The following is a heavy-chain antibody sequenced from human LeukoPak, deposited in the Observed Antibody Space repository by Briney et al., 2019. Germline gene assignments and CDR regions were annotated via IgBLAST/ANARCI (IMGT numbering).Heavy chain of an antibody. Sequence: GGSLRLSCAASGFTFSSYEMNWVRQAPGKGLEWVSYISTSSSNMYYADSVKGRFSISRDNAKNSLYLQMNSLRGEVTAGDYCARVGYGYDDWGQGTLVTVSS. CDR2: ISTSSSNM. V-gene: IGHV3-48*03. CDR1: GFTFSSYE. J-gene: IGHJ4*02. CDR3: ARVGYGYDD. D-gene: IGHD5-18*01.